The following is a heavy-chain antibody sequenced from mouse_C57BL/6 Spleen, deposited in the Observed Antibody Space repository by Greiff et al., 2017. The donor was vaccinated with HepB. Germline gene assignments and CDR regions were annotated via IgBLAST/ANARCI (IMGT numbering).Heavy chain of an antibody. V-gene: IGHV1-64*01. Sequence: QVQLQQPGAELVKPGASVKLSCKASGYTFTSYWMHWVKQRPGQGLEWIGMIHPNSGSTNYNEKFKSKATLTVDKSSSTAYMQLSSLTSEDSAVYYCANGWVLTGTEDGYFDVWGTGTTVTVSS. D-gene: IGHD4-1*01. CDR2: IHPNSGST. J-gene: IGHJ1*03. CDR3: ANGWVLTGTEDGYFDV. CDR1: GYTFTSYW.